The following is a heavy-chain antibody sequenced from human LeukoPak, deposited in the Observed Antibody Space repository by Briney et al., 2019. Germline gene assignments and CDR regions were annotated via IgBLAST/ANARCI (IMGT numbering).Heavy chain of an antibody. Sequence: SETLSLTCTVSGGSISSYYWSWIRQPPGKGLEWIGYIYYSGSTNYNPSLKSRVTISVDTSKNQFSLKLSSVTAADTAVYYCAPKNWNDGGWFDPWGQGTLVTVSS. CDR1: GGSISSYY. CDR3: APKNWNDGGWFDP. CDR2: IYYSGST. J-gene: IGHJ5*02. V-gene: IGHV4-59*01. D-gene: IGHD1-1*01.